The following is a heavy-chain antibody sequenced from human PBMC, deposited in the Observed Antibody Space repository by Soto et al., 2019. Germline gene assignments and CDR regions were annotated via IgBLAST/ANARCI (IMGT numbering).Heavy chain of an antibody. J-gene: IGHJ4*02. V-gene: IGHV3-64D*06. CDR2: ISSNGGTT. D-gene: IGHD3-3*01. CDR3: VKRGRTSIFGMVTNVNYFDY. Sequence: GGSLRLSCSASGFTFSTYAMHWVRQAPGKGLESVSAISSNGGTTYYADSVRGRFTISRDNSKNTLYLQMSSLRVEDTAVYYCVKRGRTSIFGMVTNVNYFDYWGQGTLVTVSS. CDR1: GFTFSTYA.